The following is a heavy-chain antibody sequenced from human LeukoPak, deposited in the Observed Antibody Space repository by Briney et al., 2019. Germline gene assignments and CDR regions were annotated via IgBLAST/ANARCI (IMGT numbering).Heavy chain of an antibody. CDR1: GGSISSYY. D-gene: IGHD3-22*01. CDR2: IYYSGST. Sequence: SETLSLTCTVSGGSISSYYWSWIRQPAGKGLEWIGYIYYSGSTNYNPSLKSRITISVDTSKNQFSLKLSSVTAADTAVYYCAKSGRRYYDSSGYYDSDFDYWGQGTLVTVSS. V-gene: IGHV4-59*01. J-gene: IGHJ4*02. CDR3: AKSGRRYYDSSGYYDSDFDY.